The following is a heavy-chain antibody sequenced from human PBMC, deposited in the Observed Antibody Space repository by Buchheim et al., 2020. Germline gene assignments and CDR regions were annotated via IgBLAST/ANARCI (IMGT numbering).Heavy chain of an antibody. J-gene: IGHJ4*02. V-gene: IGHV3-23*04. Sequence: EVQLVESGGGLVQPGGSLRLSCAASGFTVSSNYMSWVRQAPGKGLEWVSAISGSGGSTYYADSVKGRFTISRDNSKNTFYLQMNSLRAEDTAVYYCAIRCSSTTCYSFGRNVWGQGTL. CDR3: AIRCSSTTCYSFGRNV. CDR2: ISGSGGST. D-gene: IGHD2-2*02. CDR1: GFTVSSNY.